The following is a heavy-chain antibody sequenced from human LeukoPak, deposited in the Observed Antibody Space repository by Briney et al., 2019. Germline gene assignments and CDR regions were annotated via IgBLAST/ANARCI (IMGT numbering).Heavy chain of an antibody. CDR3: ARVRRITIFGVVTKPFDY. Sequence: GSLRLSCAASGFTFSSYAMSWVRQPPGKGLEWIGEINHSGSTNYNPSLKSRVTISVDTSKNQFSLKLSSVTAADTAVYYCARVRRITIFGVVTKPFDYWGQGALVTVSS. V-gene: IGHV4-34*01. CDR1: GFTFSSYA. D-gene: IGHD3-3*01. J-gene: IGHJ4*02. CDR2: INHSGST.